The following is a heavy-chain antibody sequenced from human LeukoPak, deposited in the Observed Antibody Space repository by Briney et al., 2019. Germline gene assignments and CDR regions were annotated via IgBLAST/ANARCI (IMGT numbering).Heavy chain of an antibody. D-gene: IGHD3-3*01. CDR3: ARRSDFWSGFYAS. CDR1: GFTFSSYG. Sequence: GGSLRLSCAASGFTFSSYGMHWVRQAPGKGLEWVAVIWYDGSNKYYADSVKGRFTISRDNSKNTLYLQMNSLRAEDTAVYYCARRSDFWSGFYASWGQGTLVTVSS. CDR2: IWYDGSNK. J-gene: IGHJ4*02. V-gene: IGHV3-33*01.